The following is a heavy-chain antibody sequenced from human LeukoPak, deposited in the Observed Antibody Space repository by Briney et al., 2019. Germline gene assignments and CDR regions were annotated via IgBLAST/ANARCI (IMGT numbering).Heavy chain of an antibody. Sequence: PSQTLSLTCTVSGGSISSGGYCWGWIRQHPGKGLEWIGYIYYSGSTYYNPSLKSRVTISVDTSKNQFSLKLTSVTAADTAVYYCARFYCGNAGKIPRATFDIWGQGTMVTVSS. J-gene: IGHJ3*02. V-gene: IGHV4-31*03. CDR3: ARFYCGNAGKIPRATFDI. D-gene: IGHD4-23*01. CDR2: IYYSGST. CDR1: GGSISSGGYC.